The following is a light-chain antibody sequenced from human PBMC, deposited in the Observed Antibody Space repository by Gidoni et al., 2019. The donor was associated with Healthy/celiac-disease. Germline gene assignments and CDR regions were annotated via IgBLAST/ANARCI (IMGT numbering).Light chain of an antibody. CDR2: QDS. V-gene: IGLV3-1*01. J-gene: IGLJ2*01. CDR1: KLGDKY. CDR3: QAWDSKNVV. Sequence: SYELTQPPSVSVSPGQTASITCSGDKLGDKYACWYQQKPCQSPLLVIYQDSQRPSGTPELFSGSNSGNTATLTISGTQAMDEADYYCQAWDSKNVVFGGGTKLTVL.